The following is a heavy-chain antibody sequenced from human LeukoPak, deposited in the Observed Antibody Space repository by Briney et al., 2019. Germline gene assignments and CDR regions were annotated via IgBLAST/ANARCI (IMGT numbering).Heavy chain of an antibody. D-gene: IGHD6-13*01. CDR2: IYHSGST. CDR3: AVGHSSSWYNWFDP. Sequence: SGTLSLTCAVSGGSISSSNWWSWVRQLPGKGLEWIGEIYHSGSTNYNPSLKSRVTISVDKSKNQFSLKLSSVTAADTAVYYCAVGHSSSWYNWFDPWGQGTLVTVSS. J-gene: IGHJ5*02. V-gene: IGHV4-4*02. CDR1: GGSISSSNW.